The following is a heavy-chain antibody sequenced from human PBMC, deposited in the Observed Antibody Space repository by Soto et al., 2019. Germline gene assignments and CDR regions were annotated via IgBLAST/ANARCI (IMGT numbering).Heavy chain of an antibody. V-gene: IGHV1-69*13. J-gene: IGHJ6*02. CDR1: GGTFSSYA. CDR2: IIPIFGTA. D-gene: IGHD3-3*01. CDR3: GSFGVVIIDVEPYYYYGMDI. Sequence: SVKVSCKASGGTFSSYAISWVRQAPGQGLEWMGGIIPIFGTANYAQKFQGRVTITADESTSTAYMELSSLRSEDTAVYYCGSFGVVIIDVEPYYYYGMDIWGQGTTVTVSS.